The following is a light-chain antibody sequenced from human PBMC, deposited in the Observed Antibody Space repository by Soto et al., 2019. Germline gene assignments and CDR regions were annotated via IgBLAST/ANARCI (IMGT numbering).Light chain of an antibody. CDR1: QSLVYIDGNTY. Sequence: DVVMTQSPLSLPVTLAQPGSISCRSSQSLVYIDGNTYLNWFQQRPGQSPRRLIYKVSNRDSGVPDRFSGSGSGTDFTLKISRVEAEDVGVYYCMQGTHWPPITFGQGTRLEIK. V-gene: IGKV2-30*01. CDR3: MQGTHWPPIT. CDR2: KVS. J-gene: IGKJ5*01.